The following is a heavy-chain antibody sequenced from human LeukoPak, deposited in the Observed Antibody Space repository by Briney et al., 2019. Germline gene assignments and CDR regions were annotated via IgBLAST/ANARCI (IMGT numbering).Heavy chain of an antibody. CDR1: GYTLTELS. V-gene: IGHV1-24*01. CDR3: ATVGSYCSSTSCYKGSYFDY. CDR2: FDPEDGET. Sequence: ASVKVSCKVSGYTLTELSMHWVRQAPGKGLEWMGGFDPEDGETIYAQKFQGRVTMTEDTSTDTAYMELSSLRSEDTAVYYCATVGSYCSSTSCYKGSYFDYWGQGTLVTVSS. J-gene: IGHJ4*02. D-gene: IGHD2-2*02.